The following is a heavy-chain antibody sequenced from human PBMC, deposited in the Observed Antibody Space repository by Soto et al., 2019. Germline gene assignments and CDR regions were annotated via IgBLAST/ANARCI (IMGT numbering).Heavy chain of an antibody. CDR1: GGTFHDYT. Sequence: QVQMVQSGAEVRKPGSSVKVSCKASGGTFHDYTISWVRQAPGQGLEWMGRIIPVLAAANYAQKFQDRLTITADKSTSTVFMELSSLRSEVTCVYYCATRFGSGTFEYVDYWGQGTLVSVSS. CDR3: ATRFGSGTFEYVDY. J-gene: IGHJ4*02. V-gene: IGHV1-69*08. CDR2: IIPVLAAA. D-gene: IGHD1-7*01.